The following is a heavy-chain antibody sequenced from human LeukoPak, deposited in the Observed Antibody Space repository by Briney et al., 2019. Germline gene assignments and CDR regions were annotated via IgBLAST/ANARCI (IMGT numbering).Heavy chain of an antibody. D-gene: IGHD2-2*01. Sequence: SETLSLTCTVSGGSISSSSYYWGWIRQPPGKGLEWIGSIYYSGSTYYNPSLKSRVTISVDTSKNQFSLKLSSVTAADTAVYYCARDGDIVVEGDAFDIWGQGTMVTVSS. V-gene: IGHV4-39*07. CDR1: GGSISSSSYY. J-gene: IGHJ3*02. CDR3: ARDGDIVVEGDAFDI. CDR2: IYYSGST.